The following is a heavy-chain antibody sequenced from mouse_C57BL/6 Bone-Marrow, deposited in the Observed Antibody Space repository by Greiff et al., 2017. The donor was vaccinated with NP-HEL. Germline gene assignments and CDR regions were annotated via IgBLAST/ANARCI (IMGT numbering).Heavy chain of an antibody. Sequence: EVQLVESEGGLVQPGSSMKLSCTASGFTFSDYYMAWVRQVPEKGLEWVANINYDGSSTYYLDSLKSRFIISRDNAKNILYLQMSSLKSEDTATYYCARDRYGNYGWYFDVWGTGTTVTVSS. J-gene: IGHJ1*03. CDR2: INYDGSST. V-gene: IGHV5-16*01. CDR1: GFTFSDYY. D-gene: IGHD2-1*01. CDR3: ARDRYGNYGWYFDV.